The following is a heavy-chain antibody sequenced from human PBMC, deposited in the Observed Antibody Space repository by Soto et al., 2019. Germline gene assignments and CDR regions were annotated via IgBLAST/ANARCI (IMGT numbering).Heavy chain of an antibody. Sequence: PSGILSLTCVVYCGSFSGYYGSWIRQPPGKGLEWIGEINHSGSTNYNPSLKRLGTISVDTSKNQFSPKLSSVTAADTAVYYSARGRYCSSTSCDLHYGIDVWGQGTTVTVS. V-gene: IGHV4-34*01. CDR3: ARGRYCSSTSCDLHYGIDV. D-gene: IGHD2-2*01. J-gene: IGHJ6*02. CDR2: INHSGST. CDR1: CGSFSGYY.